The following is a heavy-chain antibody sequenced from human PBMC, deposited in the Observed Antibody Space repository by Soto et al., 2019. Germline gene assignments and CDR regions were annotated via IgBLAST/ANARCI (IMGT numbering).Heavy chain of an antibody. CDR2: ISSSSSYI. V-gene: IGHV3-21*01. J-gene: IGHJ3*02. D-gene: IGHD3-22*01. Sequence: GGSLRLSCAASGFTFSSYSMNWVRQAPGKGLEWVSSISSSSSYIYYADSVKGRFTISRDNAKNSLYLQMNSLRAEDTAVYYCTDSSGYYYDAFDIWGQGTMVTVSS. CDR1: GFTFSSYS. CDR3: TDSSGYYYDAFDI.